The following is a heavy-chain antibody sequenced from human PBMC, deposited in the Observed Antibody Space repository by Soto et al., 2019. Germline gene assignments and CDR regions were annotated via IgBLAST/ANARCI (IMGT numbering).Heavy chain of an antibody. CDR2: ISGSGGST. CDR1: GVTVCSYA. CDR3: AAEKTNYGDYFDY. D-gene: IGHD4-17*01. Sequence: GGSPRLSCAACGVTVCSYAVGWVRQDPGKGLEWVSAISGSGGSTYYADSVKGRFTISRDNSKNTLYLQMNSLRAEDTAVYYCAAEKTNYGDYFDYWGQGTLVTVSS. J-gene: IGHJ4*02. V-gene: IGHV3-23*01.